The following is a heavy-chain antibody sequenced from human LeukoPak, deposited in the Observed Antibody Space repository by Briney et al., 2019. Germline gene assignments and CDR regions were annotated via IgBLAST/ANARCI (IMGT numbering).Heavy chain of an antibody. CDR2: VYYDGTS. D-gene: IGHD5-24*01. V-gene: IGHV4-39*01. Sequence: SETQSLTCTVSGGSINSHSYYWGWIRQPPGKGLEWIGSVYYDGTSYSNPSLKTRVGVFVDTSRDQFSLDLDFVTAADTALYYCVRHISTNTGYFDSCGQGTLVSVSS. CDR3: VRHISTNTGYFDS. J-gene: IGHJ4*02. CDR1: GGSINSHSYY.